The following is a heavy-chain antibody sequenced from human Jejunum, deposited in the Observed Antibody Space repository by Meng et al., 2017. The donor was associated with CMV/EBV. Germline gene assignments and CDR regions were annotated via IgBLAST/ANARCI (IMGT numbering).Heavy chain of an antibody. D-gene: IGHD6-13*01. CDR2: ITSSSSTL. CDR1: FSIYS. V-gene: IGHV3-48*04. J-gene: IGHJ4*03. CDR3: ARDSFLGAAAVLPFDY. Sequence: FSIYSMTWVRQAPGKGLEWISYITSSSSTLYYADSVLGRFTISRDDAKKSLYLQMTNLGPEDTGVYYCARDSFLGAAAVLPFDYWGQGTTVTVSS.